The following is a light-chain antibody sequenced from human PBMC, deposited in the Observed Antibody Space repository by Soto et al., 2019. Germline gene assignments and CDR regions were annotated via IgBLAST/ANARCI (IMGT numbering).Light chain of an antibody. V-gene: IGKV1-39*01. J-gene: IGKJ1*01. CDR1: QSIISY. CDR3: QQSYSTPRT. Sequence: DIQMTQSPSSLSASVGDRVTITCLASQSIISYLNWYQQKPGKAPKLLIYAASSLQSGVPSRFSGSGSGTDFTLTISSLQPEDFATYYCQQSYSTPRTFGQGTKVEIK. CDR2: AAS.